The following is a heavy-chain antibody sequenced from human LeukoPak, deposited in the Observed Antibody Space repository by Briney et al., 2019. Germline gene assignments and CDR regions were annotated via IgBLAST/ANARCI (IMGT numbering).Heavy chain of an antibody. J-gene: IGHJ4*02. CDR3: AKDRRKLGTFEY. CDR1: GFIFNSYA. D-gene: IGHD7-27*01. V-gene: IGHV3-23*01. CDR2: FSGSGGDT. Sequence: PGGPLRLPFTPSGFIFNSYAISWFPQPPGKGRDWFATFSGSGGDTYYADSVKGRFTVSRDNAHNSLHLQMDSLRAEDTAVYFCAKDRRKLGTFEYWGQGTLVTVSS.